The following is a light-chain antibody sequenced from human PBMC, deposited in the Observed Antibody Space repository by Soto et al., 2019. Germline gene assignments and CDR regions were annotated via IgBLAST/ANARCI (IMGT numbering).Light chain of an antibody. CDR1: SSDVGGYNY. V-gene: IGLV2-14*01. Sequence: QSALTQPASVSGSPGQSITISCXGTSSDVGGYNYVSWYQQHPGKAPKLMIXDVSNRPSGVSNRFSGSKSGNTASLTISGLQAEDEADYYCSSYTSSSTQVFGTGTKLTVL. J-gene: IGLJ1*01. CDR2: DVS. CDR3: SSYTSSSTQV.